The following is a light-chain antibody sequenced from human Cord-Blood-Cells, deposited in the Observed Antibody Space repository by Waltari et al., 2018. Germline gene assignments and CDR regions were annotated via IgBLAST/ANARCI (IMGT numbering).Light chain of an antibody. Sequence: QSALTPPASVSGSPGQSITIPCTGTSSDVGRYNLVSWYQQHPGKAPKLMIYEGSKRPSGVSKRFSGSKSGNTASLAISGLQAEDEADYYCCSYAGSSTWVFGGGTKLTVL. J-gene: IGLJ3*02. V-gene: IGLV2-23*01. CDR2: EGS. CDR1: SSDVGRYNL. CDR3: CSYAGSSTWV.